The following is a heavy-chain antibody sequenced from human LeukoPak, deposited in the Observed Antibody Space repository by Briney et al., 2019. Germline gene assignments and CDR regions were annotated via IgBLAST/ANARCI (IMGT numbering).Heavy chain of an antibody. D-gene: IGHD2-15*01. J-gene: IGHJ4*02. CDR1: GGTFSSYA. V-gene: IGHV1-69*13. CDR3: ASGYCSGGSCPLGY. CDR2: IIPIFGTA. Sequence: SVKVSCRASGGTFSSYAISWVRQAPGQGLEWMGGIIPIFGTANYAQKFQGRVTITADESTSTAYMELSSLRSEDTAVYYCASGYCSGGSCPLGYWGQGTLVTVSS.